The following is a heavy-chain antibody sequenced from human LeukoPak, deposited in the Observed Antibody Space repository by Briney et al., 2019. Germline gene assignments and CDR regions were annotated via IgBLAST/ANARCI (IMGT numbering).Heavy chain of an antibody. CDR2: IYPGDSDT. Sequence: RGESLKISCKGSGYSFTSYWIGWVRQMPGKGLEWTGIIYPGDSDTRYSPSFQGQVTISADKSISTAYLQWSSLKASDTAMYYCARFSDLAARPFDYWGQGTLVTVSS. CDR1: GYSFTSYW. V-gene: IGHV5-51*01. J-gene: IGHJ4*02. CDR3: ARFSDLAARPFDY. D-gene: IGHD6-6*01.